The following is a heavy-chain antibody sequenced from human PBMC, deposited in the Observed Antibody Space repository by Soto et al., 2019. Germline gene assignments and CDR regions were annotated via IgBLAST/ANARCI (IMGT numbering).Heavy chain of an antibody. Sequence: GASVKVSCKASGGAFSSYAISWVLQAPGQGLEWMGGIIPIFGTANYAQKFQGRVTITADESTSTAYMELSSLRSEDTAVYYCARNAGGGYDVLYGMDVWGQGTTVTVSS. CDR2: IIPIFGTA. CDR3: ARNAGGGYDVLYGMDV. CDR1: GGAFSSYA. J-gene: IGHJ6*02. D-gene: IGHD5-12*01. V-gene: IGHV1-69*13.